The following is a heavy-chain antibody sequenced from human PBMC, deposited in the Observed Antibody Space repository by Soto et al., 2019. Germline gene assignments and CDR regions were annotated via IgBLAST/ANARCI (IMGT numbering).Heavy chain of an antibody. Sequence: QVQLVQSGAEVKKPGSSVKVSCKASGGTFSSYTISWVRQAPGQGLEWMGRMIPILGIANYAQKFQGRVTITADKSTRKAYMEMSSLRSEDTAVYYCAIYGDSDYWGQGTLVTVSS. CDR3: AIYGDSDY. J-gene: IGHJ4*02. V-gene: IGHV1-69*02. CDR1: GGTFSSYT. D-gene: IGHD4-17*01. CDR2: MIPILGIA.